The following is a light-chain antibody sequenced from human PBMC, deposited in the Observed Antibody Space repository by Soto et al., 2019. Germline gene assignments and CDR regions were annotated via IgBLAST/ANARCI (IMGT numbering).Light chain of an antibody. J-gene: IGLJ1*01. CDR1: SSDVGGYNY. CDR2: EVS. CDR3: SSYAGSNSRV. Sequence: QSVLTQPPSASGSPGQSVTISCTGTSSDVGGYNYVSWYQQHPGKAHKLMIYEVSKRPSGVPDRFSGSKSGNTASLTVSGLQAEDEADYYCSSYAGSNSRVFGTGTKVTVL. V-gene: IGLV2-8*01.